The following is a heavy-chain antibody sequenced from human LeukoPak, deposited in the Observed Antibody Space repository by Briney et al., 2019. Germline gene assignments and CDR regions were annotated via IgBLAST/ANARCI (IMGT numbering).Heavy chain of an antibody. CDR1: GFTLSSYW. J-gene: IGHJ4*02. Sequence: GGSLRLSCAASGFTLSSYWMSWVRQAPGKGLEWVANIKQDGSEKYYVDSVKGRFTISRDNAKNSLYLQMNSLRAEDTAVYYCARDPGGYFDYWGQGTLVTVSS. D-gene: IGHD4-23*01. V-gene: IGHV3-7*01. CDR3: ARDPGGYFDY. CDR2: IKQDGSEK.